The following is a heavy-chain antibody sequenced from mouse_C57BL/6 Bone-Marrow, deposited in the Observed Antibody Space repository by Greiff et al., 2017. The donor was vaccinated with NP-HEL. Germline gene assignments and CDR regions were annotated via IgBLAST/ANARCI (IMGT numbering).Heavy chain of an antibody. CDR2: INPYNGGT. CDR1: GYTFTDYY. V-gene: IGHV1-19*01. J-gene: IGHJ3*01. CDR3: ARRGSNYFAY. Sequence: EVQLVESGPVLVKPGASVKMSCKASGYTFTDYYMNWVKQSHGKSLEWIGVINPYNGGTSYNQKFKGKATLTVDKSSSTAYMELNSLTSEDSAVYYCARRGSNYFAYWGQGTLVTVSA. D-gene: IGHD2-5*01.